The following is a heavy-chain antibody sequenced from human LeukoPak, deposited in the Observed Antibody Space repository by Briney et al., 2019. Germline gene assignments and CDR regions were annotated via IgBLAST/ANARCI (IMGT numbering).Heavy chain of an antibody. J-gene: IGHJ4*02. CDR1: GYTFTTYY. D-gene: IGHD3-10*01. CDR2: INPSGGST. Sequence: ASVKVSCKASGYTFTTYYMHWVRQAPGQGLEWMAMINPSGGSTNYAQKFQGRVTMTRETSTSTAYMELSSLRSGATALYYCARGGSEQLSPPFDSWGQGTLVTVSS. CDR3: ARGGSEQLSPPFDS. V-gene: IGHV1-46*01.